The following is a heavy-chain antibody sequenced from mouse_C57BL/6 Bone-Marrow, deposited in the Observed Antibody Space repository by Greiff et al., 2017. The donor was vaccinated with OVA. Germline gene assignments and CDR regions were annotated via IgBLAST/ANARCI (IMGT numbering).Heavy chain of an antibody. J-gene: IGHJ3*01. CDR2: IDPSDSYT. Sequence: VQLQQPGAELVMPGASVKLSCKASCYTFTSYWMHWVKQRPGQGLEWIGEIDPSDSYTNYNQKFKGKSTLTVDKSSSTAYMQLSSLTSEDSAVYYCARAYYYGSNAYWGQGTLVTVSA. CDR1: CYTFTSYW. D-gene: IGHD1-1*01. CDR3: ARAYYYGSNAY. V-gene: IGHV1-69*01.